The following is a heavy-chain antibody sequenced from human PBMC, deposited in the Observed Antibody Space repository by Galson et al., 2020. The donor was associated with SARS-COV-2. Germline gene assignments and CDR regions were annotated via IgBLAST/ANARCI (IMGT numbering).Heavy chain of an antibody. CDR1: GYTFTGYY. CDR2: INPNSGGT. CDR3: ARDTHQGYCSGGSCYSGWFDP. Sequence: ASVKVSCKASGYTFTGYYMHWVRQAPGQGLAWMGWINPNSGGTNYAQKFQGRVTMTRDTSISTAYMELSRLRSDDTAVYYCARDTHQGYCSGGSCYSGWFDPWGQGTLVTVSS. D-gene: IGHD2-15*01. J-gene: IGHJ5*02. V-gene: IGHV1-2*02.